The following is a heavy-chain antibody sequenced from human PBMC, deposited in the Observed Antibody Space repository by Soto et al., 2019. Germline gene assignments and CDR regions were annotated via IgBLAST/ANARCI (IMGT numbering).Heavy chain of an antibody. D-gene: IGHD1-26*01. J-gene: IGHJ4*02. CDR3: ARSPYSVSYLAYFDY. V-gene: IGHV3-30*03. CDR1: GFTFSSYG. CDR2: ISYDGSNK. Sequence: QVQLVESGGGVVQPGRSLRLSCASSGFTFSSYGMHWVRQAPGKGLEWVAVISYDGSNKYYADSVKGRFTFSRDNSKNTLYLQMNSLRAEYTAVYYCARSPYSVSYLAYFDYWGQGTLVTVSS.